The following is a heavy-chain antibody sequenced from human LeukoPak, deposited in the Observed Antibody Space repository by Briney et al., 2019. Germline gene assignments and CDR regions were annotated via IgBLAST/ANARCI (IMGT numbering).Heavy chain of an antibody. CDR2: IYSGGST. D-gene: IGHD2-2*01. Sequence: GGPLRLSCAASGFTVSSNYMSWVRQAPGKGLEWVSVIYSGGSTYYADSVKGRFTISRGNSKNTLYLQMNSLRAEDTAVYYCARVIVVVPAAISHFDYWGQGTLVTVSS. J-gene: IGHJ4*02. CDR3: ARVIVVVPAAISHFDY. CDR1: GFTVSSNY. V-gene: IGHV3-53*01.